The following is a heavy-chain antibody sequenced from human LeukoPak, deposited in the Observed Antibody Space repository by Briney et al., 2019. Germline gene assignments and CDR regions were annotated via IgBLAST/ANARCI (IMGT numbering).Heavy chain of an antibody. V-gene: IGHV3-15*01. J-gene: IGHJ1*01. CDR2: IKSKTDGGTT. Sequence: GGSLRLSCAASVTFINAWMNWVRQAPGKGLEWVGRIKSKTDGGTTDYAAPVKGRFTISRDNSKNTLYLQMNSLRAEDTAVYYCARDRTNEYYYGSGSFSDPEYFQHWGQGTLVTVSS. D-gene: IGHD3-10*01. CDR3: ARDRTNEYYYGSGSFSDPEYFQH. CDR1: VTFINAW.